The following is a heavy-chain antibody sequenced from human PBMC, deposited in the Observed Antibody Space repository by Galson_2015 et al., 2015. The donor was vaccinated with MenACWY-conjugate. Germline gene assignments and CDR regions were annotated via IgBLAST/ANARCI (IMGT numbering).Heavy chain of an antibody. Sequence: SVKVSCKASGYTFTSYAMHWVRQAPGQRLEWMGWINAGNGNTKYSQKFQGRVTITRDTSASTAYMELSSLRSEDTAVYYCAREGVLHTPRGMDVWGQGTTVTVSS. J-gene: IGHJ6*02. CDR2: INAGNGNT. CDR3: AREGVLHTPRGMDV. CDR1: GYTFTSYA. D-gene: IGHD3-10*01. V-gene: IGHV1-3*01.